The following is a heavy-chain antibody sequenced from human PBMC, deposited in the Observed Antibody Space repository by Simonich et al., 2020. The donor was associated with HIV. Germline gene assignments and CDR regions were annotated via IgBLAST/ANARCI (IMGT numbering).Heavy chain of an antibody. D-gene: IGHD3-16*01. Sequence: QVQLVESGGGVVQPGRSLRLSCAASGFTFSSYAMHWVRQAPGKGLEWGAVISYDGSNKYYADSVKGRFTISRDNSKNTRYLQMNSLRAEDTAVYYCASGGSISSVWADDYWGQGTLVTVSS. CDR3: ASGGSISSVWADDY. CDR2: ISYDGSNK. V-gene: IGHV3-30*07. CDR1: GFTFSSYA. J-gene: IGHJ4*02.